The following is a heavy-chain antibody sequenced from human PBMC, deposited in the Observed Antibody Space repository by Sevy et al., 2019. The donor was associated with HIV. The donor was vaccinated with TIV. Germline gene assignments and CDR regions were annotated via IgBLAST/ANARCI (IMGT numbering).Heavy chain of an antibody. J-gene: IGHJ4*02. Sequence: GGSLRLSCAASGFTFSDYYMSWIRQAPGKGLEWVSSISSSGSSIYYADSLKGRFTISRDNAKSSLYLQMNSLRAEDTAVYYCARSYAYGPFDSWGQGTLVT. CDR3: ARSYAYGPFDS. D-gene: IGHD4-17*01. CDR2: ISSSGSSI. CDR1: GFTFSDYY. V-gene: IGHV3-11*01.